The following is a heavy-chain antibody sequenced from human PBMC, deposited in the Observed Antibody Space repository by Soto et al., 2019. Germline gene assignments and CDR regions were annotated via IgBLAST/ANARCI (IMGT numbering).Heavy chain of an antibody. Sequence: AASVKVSCKASGYTFTSYDINWVRQATGQGLEWMGWMNPNSGNTGYAQKFQGRVTMTRNTSISTAYMELSSLRSEDTAVYYCAIDCSSTSCYDHLPIGPWGQGTLVTVSS. D-gene: IGHD2-2*01. J-gene: IGHJ5*02. CDR3: AIDCSSTSCYDHLPIGP. V-gene: IGHV1-8*01. CDR1: GYTFTSYD. CDR2: MNPNSGNT.